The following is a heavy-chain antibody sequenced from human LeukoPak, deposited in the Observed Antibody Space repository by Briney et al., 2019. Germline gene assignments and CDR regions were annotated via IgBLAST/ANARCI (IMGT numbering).Heavy chain of an antibody. D-gene: IGHD3-22*01. CDR3: AKFGDYDSSGLDY. CDR1: GFTFDDYT. J-gene: IGHJ4*02. CDR2: ISWNSCSI. Sequence: GRSLRLSCAASGFTFDDYTMHWVRQAPGKGLEWVSGISWNSCSIGYADSVKGRFTISRDNAKNSLYLQMNSLRAEDTALYYCAKFGDYDSSGLDYWGQGTLVTVSS. V-gene: IGHV3-9*01.